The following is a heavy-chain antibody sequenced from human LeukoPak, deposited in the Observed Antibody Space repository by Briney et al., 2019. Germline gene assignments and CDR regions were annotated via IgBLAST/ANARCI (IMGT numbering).Heavy chain of an antibody. CDR1: GGSIRSSTYN. CDR2: IHYTGTT. Sequence: SETLSLTCTVSGGSIRSSTYNWGWIRQPPGKGLEWIGSIHYTGTTYYNPSLKSRVTISIDTSKNQFSLRLSSVTAADTALYYCARTGGSFYFYYYMDVWGKGITVTVSS. V-gene: IGHV4-39*07. J-gene: IGHJ6*03. D-gene: IGHD1-26*01. CDR3: ARTGGSFYFYYYMDV.